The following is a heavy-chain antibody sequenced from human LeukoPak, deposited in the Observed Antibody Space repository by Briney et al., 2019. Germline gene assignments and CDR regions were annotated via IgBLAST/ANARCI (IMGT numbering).Heavy chain of an antibody. D-gene: IGHD6-19*01. V-gene: IGHV3-30*02. CDR3: AKRSAESSGYFEH. J-gene: IGHJ4*02. CDR2: IRYDGSDK. CDR1: GFTFSSYA. Sequence: GGSLRLSCAASGFTFSSYAMHWVRQAPGKGLEWVAFIRYDGSDKYYADSVKGRFTISRDNSKNTLYLQVNSLRAEDTAVYYCAKRSAESSGYFEHWGQGTLVTVSS.